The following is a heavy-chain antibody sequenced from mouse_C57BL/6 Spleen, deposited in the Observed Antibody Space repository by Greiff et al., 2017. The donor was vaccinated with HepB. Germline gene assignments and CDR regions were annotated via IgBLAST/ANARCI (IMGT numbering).Heavy chain of an antibody. CDR2: IDPSDSYT. J-gene: IGHJ2*01. Sequence: VQLQQPGAELVKPGASVKLSCKASGYTFTSYWMQWVKQRPGQGLEWIGEIDPSDSYTNYNQKFKGKATLTVDTSSSTAYMQLSSLTSEDSAVYYCARSTVVDYWGQGTTRTVSS. CDR1: GYTFTSYW. CDR3: ARSTVVDY. D-gene: IGHD1-1*01. V-gene: IGHV1-50*01.